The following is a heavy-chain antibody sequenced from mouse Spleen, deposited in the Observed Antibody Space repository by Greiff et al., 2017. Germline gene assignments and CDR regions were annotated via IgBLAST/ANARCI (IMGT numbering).Heavy chain of an antibody. Sequence: EVQLVESGGGLVQSGRSLRLSCATSGFTFSDFYMEWVRQAPGKGLEWIAASRNKANDYTTEYSASVKGRFIVSRDTSQSILYLQMNALRAEDTAIYYCARDADYGNPFAYWGQGTLVTVSA. V-gene: IGHV7-1*01. CDR1: GFTFSDFY. CDR2: SRNKANDYTT. J-gene: IGHJ3*01. CDR3: ARDADYGNPFAY. D-gene: IGHD2-1*01.